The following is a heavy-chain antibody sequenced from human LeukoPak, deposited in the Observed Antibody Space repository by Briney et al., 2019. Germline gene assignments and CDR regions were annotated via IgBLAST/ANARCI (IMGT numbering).Heavy chain of an antibody. J-gene: IGHJ4*02. D-gene: IGHD3-16*01. CDR3: RSYHHIDY. Sequence: GGSLRLSCAASGFTFSSYGMHWVLQAPGKGLEWVAVISYDGSNKYYADSVKGRFTISRDNSKNTLYLQMNSLRAEDTAVYYCRSYHHIDYWGQGTLVTVSS. CDR1: GFTFSSYG. V-gene: IGHV3-30*03. CDR2: ISYDGSNK.